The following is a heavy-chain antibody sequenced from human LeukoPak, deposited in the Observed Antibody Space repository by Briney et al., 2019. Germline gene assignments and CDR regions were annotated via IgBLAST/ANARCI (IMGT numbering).Heavy chain of an antibody. CDR3: AKGGTAMVKNWFDP. D-gene: IGHD5-18*01. CDR2: IRYDGSNK. Sequence: GGSLRLSCAASGFTFSSYGMHWVRQAPGKGLEWVAFIRYDGSNKYYAGSVKGRFTISRDNSKNTLYLQMNSLRAEDTAVYYCAKGGTAMVKNWFDPWGQGTLVTVSS. CDR1: GFTFSSYG. J-gene: IGHJ5*02. V-gene: IGHV3-30*02.